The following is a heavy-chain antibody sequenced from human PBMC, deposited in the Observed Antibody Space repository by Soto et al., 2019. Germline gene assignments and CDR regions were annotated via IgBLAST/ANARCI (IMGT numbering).Heavy chain of an antibody. CDR3: ARIQPHGDKHYFDY. D-gene: IGHD4-17*01. CDR1: GFTVSSNY. V-gene: IGHV3-66*01. Sequence: PGGSLRLSWAASGFTVSSNYISWVRQAPGKGLEWVSVIYSGGSTYYADSVKGRFTISRDNSKNTLYLQMNSLRAEDTAVYYCARIQPHGDKHYFDYWGQGTLVTVSS. J-gene: IGHJ4*02. CDR2: IYSGGST.